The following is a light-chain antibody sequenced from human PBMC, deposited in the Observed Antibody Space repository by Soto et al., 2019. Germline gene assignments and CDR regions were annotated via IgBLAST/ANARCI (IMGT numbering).Light chain of an antibody. V-gene: IGKV1-12*01. J-gene: IGKJ3*01. CDR1: QGIASR. CDR2: DAS. CDR3: QQGNSFPLT. Sequence: DIQMTQSPSSVSASVGDRVTITCRAGQGIASRLDWYQQKPGEAPKLLIYDASSLQSVVPSRFSGSGSGTDFTLTISSLQPEDFATYYCQQGNSFPLTFGPGTKVDI.